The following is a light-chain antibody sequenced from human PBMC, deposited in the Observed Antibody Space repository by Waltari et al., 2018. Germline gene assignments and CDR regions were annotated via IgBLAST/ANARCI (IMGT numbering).Light chain of an antibody. V-gene: IGLV2-8*01. J-gene: IGLJ2*01. CDR3: LSYAGSNTCT. Sequence: QSALTPPPSASPSPGQSVPISCPGTSTDVGGYDYVSWYQHHPGGAPQLFVFEVYERPSGDPDRVCGAKSGSTAARTVSGLQVDDEADYYCLSYAGSNTCTFGGGTKGTVV. CDR1: STDVGGYDY. CDR2: EVY.